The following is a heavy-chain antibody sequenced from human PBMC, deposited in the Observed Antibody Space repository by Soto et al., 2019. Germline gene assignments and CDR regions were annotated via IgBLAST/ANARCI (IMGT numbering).Heavy chain of an antibody. CDR3: ARRYSYGHFDY. D-gene: IGHD5-18*01. J-gene: IGHJ4*02. CDR1: GGSISSGGYS. V-gene: IGHV4-30-2*01. Sequence: SETLSLTCAVSGGSISSGGYSWSWIRQPPGKGLEWIGYIYHSGSTYYNPSLKSRVTISVDTSKNQFSLKLSSVTAADTAVYYCARRYSYGHFDYWGQGTLVTVSS. CDR2: IYHSGST.